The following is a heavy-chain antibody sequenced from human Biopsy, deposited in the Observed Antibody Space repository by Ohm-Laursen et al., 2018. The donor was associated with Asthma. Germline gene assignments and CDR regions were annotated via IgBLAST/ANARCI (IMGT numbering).Heavy chain of an antibody. V-gene: IGHV3-53*01. CDR2: IYSGGTS. CDR3: ARGDSSNWSHYYFDY. D-gene: IGHD3-22*01. J-gene: IGHJ4*02. Sequence: GSLRLSCAASGFAVSRDYMFWARQAPGKGLEWVSVIYSGGTSHTADSVRGRFTISRDYSKNTLYLQMHSLGAEDTAVYYCARGDSSNWSHYYFDYWGQGTLVTVSS. CDR1: GFAVSRDY.